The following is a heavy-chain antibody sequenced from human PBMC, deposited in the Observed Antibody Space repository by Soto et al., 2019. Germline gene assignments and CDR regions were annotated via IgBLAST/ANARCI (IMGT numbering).Heavy chain of an antibody. V-gene: IGHV3-74*01. J-gene: IGHJ4*02. CDR3: ARDQVVGALPDY. Sequence: EVQLVESGGGLVQPGGSLRLSCAASGFTFSNYWMHWVRQAPGKGLMWVSRINSDGSNTNYADSVRGRFTISRDNAKNTLYLQMNSLRAEDTAVYYCARDQVVGALPDYWGQGALVTVSS. CDR1: GFTFSNYW. D-gene: IGHD2-15*01. CDR2: INSDGSNT.